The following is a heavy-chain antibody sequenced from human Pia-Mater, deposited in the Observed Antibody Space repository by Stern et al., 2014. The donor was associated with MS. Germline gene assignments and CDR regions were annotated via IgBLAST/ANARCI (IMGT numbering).Heavy chain of an antibody. V-gene: IGHV3-20*04. J-gene: IGHJ6*02. Sequence: EDQLVESGGGVVRPGGSLRLACEASRFRFDDYGKGWVRQVPGKGLGWVSGTNWNGGSIGYAASVRGRFTISRDNAKKSLYLQMNSLRAEDTAVYYCARDRGFLEWTGTLAVWGQGTTVTVSS. CDR3: ARDRGFLEWTGTLAV. CDR1: RFRFDDYG. D-gene: IGHD3-3*01. CDR2: TNWNGGSI.